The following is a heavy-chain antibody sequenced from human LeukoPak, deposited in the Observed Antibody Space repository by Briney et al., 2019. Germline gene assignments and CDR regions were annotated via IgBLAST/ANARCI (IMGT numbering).Heavy chain of an antibody. D-gene: IGHD2-15*01. CDR3: ARGPLSRYCSGGSCYTLDY. V-gene: IGHV1-69*13. J-gene: IGHJ4*02. CDR2: IVPIFGTA. Sequence: SVKVSCKASGGTSSSYAISWVRQAPGQGLEWMGGIVPIFGTANYAQKFQGRVTITADESTSTAYMELSSLRSEDTAVYYCARGPLSRYCSGGSCYTLDYWGQGTLVTVSS. CDR1: GGTSSSYA.